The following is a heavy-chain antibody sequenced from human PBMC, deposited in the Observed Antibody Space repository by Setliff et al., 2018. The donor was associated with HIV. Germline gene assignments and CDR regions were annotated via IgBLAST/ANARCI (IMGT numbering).Heavy chain of an antibody. CDR1: GGTFSTYS. CDR2: IIPFFRTT. V-gene: IGHV1-69*13. J-gene: IGHJ4*02. D-gene: IGHD7-27*01. CDR3: ARDKTGDLWYFDS. Sequence: VKVSCKASGGTFSTYSMNWVRQAPGQGLEWMGGIIPFFRTTNYAQKFQGRVTVTADISTSTAYMELRSLRSDDTAVYYCARDKTGDLWYFDSWGQGTRVTVSS.